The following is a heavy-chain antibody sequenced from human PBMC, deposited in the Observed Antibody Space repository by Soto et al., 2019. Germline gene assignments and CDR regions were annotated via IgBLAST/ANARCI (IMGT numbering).Heavy chain of an antibody. CDR3: AHRRSGSYAVFDY. CDR2: IYWDDDD. D-gene: IGHD3-10*01. CDR1: GFSVSDTGMG. J-gene: IGHJ4*02. V-gene: IGHV2-5*02. Sequence: QITLKESGPTLVKPTQTLTLTCAFSGFSVSDTGMGVAWIRQPPGKAPEWLALIYWDDDDRYSPSLRNRLSITKDPSKNQVVLTMTNMDPVDTATYFCAHRRSGSYAVFDYWGQGLFVTVSS.